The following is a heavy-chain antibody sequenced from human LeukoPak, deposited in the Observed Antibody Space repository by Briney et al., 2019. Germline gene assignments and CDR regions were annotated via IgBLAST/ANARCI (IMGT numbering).Heavy chain of an antibody. CDR2: INPSGGST. D-gene: IGHD6-13*01. CDR1: GYTFNNYY. CDR3: ARDRQQLVPYYYFDY. Sequence: GASVKVSCKASGYTFNNYYMHWVRQAPGQGLEWMGIINPSGGSTSYAQKFQGRVTMTRDTSTSTVYMELSSLRSEDTAVYYCARDRQQLVPYYYFDYWGQGTLVTVSS. V-gene: IGHV1-46*02. J-gene: IGHJ4*02.